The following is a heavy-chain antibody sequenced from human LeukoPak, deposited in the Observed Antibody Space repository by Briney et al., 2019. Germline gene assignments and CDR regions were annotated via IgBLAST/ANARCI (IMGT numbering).Heavy chain of an antibody. Sequence: SETLSLTCTVSDGSISSYYWSWIRQPAGKGLEWIGRIYTSGSTNYNPSLKSRVTMSVDTSKNQFSLKLSSVTAADTAVYYCAREHNVLMVYAPYFDYWGQGTLVTVSS. V-gene: IGHV4-4*07. CDR1: DGSISSYY. D-gene: IGHD2-8*01. CDR2: IYTSGST. J-gene: IGHJ4*02. CDR3: AREHNVLMVYAPYFDY.